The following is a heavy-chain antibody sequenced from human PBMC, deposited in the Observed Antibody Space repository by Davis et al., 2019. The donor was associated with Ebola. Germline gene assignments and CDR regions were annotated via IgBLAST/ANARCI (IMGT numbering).Heavy chain of an antibody. V-gene: IGHV3-7*03. J-gene: IGHJ6*02. CDR1: GFTFSSYW. CDR2: IKQDGSEN. D-gene: IGHD4-11*01. Sequence: GESLKISCAASGFTFSSYWMSWVRQAPGKGLEWVANIKQDGSENYYVDSVKGRFTISRDNAKNSLYLQMNSLRAEDTAVYYCTRDDGTTVTIPEANYGMDVWGQGTTVTVSS. CDR3: TRDDGTTVTIPEANYGMDV.